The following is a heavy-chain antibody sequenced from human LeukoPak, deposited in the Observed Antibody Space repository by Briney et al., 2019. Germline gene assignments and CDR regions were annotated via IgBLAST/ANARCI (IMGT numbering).Heavy chain of an antibody. V-gene: IGHV4-30-4*01. D-gene: IGHD2-2*01. CDR1: GGSISSGDYY. Sequence: SETLSLTCTVSGGSISSGDYYWSWIRQPPGKGLEWIGYIYYSGSTYYNPSLKSRVTISVDTSRNQFSLKLSSVTAADTAVYYCARRSPVEYCSSTSCYAGWFDPWGQGTLVTVSS. CDR2: IYYSGST. CDR3: ARRSPVEYCSSTSCYAGWFDP. J-gene: IGHJ5*02.